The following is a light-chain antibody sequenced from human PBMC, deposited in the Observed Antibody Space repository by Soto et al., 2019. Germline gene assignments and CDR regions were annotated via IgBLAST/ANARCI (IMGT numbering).Light chain of an antibody. J-gene: IGKJ2*01. Sequence: VLTQSPGTLSLSPGERAPLSCRASQTVSSNYLAWYQQKPGQAPRLLIYGASSRATGIPDRFSGSGSGADVTLTISRLEPEAFTVYYCQQYGSSISYTFGQGNNLELK. CDR1: QTVSSNY. CDR2: GAS. V-gene: IGKV3-20*01. CDR3: QQYGSSISYT.